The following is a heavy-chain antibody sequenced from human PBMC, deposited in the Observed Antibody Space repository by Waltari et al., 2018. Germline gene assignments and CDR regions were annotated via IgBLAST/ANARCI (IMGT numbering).Heavy chain of an antibody. Sequence: QIQLVQSGAEGKKPGASVKVSCKASGYTFTNFAVNWVRQPPGQGIEYMGWVSTSNMNSNYEHRFQGRVTMTTDTFTSTAYLELRGLESDDTAVYYCARGRYGYFDVWGHGTMVTVSS. CDR3: ARGRYGYFDV. V-gene: IGHV1-18*04. CDR1: GYTFTNFA. J-gene: IGHJ3*01. CDR2: VSTSNMNS. D-gene: IGHD5-18*01.